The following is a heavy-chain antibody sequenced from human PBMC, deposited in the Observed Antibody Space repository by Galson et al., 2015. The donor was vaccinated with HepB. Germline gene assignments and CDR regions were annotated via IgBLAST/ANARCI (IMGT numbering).Heavy chain of an antibody. V-gene: IGHV3-30-3*01. CDR2: VSHDGSIK. D-gene: IGHD3-3*01. CDR1: GFIFSSYT. J-gene: IGHJ3*02. Sequence: SLRLSCAASGFIFSSYTIHWVRQAPDKGLEWVAVVSHDGSIKKYADSVKGRFTISRDNPKNTLFLQMNSLTTEDTAVYYCARELTIFGVVIVRYDAFDIWGQGTMVTVSS. CDR3: ARELTIFGVVIVRYDAFDI.